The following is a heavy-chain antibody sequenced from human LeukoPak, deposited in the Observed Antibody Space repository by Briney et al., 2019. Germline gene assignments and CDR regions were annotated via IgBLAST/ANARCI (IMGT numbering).Heavy chain of an antibody. Sequence: GGSLTLSCAASGFTFSSYAMSWVGQAPGQGLEWVSGISGSGGSTYYADSVKGRFTISRDNSKNTLYVQMNRLRAEDTAVYYCAKDIYVNSAVAGRGAFDYWGQGTLVTVSS. CDR3: AKDIYVNSAVAGRGAFDY. V-gene: IGHV3-23*01. J-gene: IGHJ4*02. CDR1: GFTFSSYA. D-gene: IGHD6-19*01. CDR2: ISGSGGST.